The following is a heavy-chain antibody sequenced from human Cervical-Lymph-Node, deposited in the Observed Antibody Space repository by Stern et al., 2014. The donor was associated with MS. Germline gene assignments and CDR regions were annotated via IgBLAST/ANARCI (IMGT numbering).Heavy chain of an antibody. J-gene: IGHJ4*02. V-gene: IGHV1-69*06. CDR3: ARDYSALDS. CDR1: GGTFGNYG. Sequence: QVQLGQSGAEMKKPGSSLKVSCQASGGTFGNYGITWVRKAHGQGLEWMVGLIPILATANYAQQFQVRVTMTADKSTSTAYMELSSLTSEDTAIYYCARDYSALDSWGQGTLVTVSS. CDR2: LIPILATA. D-gene: IGHD2-15*01.